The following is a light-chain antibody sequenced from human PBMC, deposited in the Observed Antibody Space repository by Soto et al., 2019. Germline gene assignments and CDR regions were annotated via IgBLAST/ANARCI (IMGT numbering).Light chain of an antibody. CDR1: QSVLYSSNNKNY. J-gene: IGKJ4*01. CDR3: QQYNSWPLT. V-gene: IGKV4-1*01. Sequence: DIVMTQSPDSLAVSLGERATINCKSSQSVLYSSNNKNYLAWYQQKPGQPPKLLIYWASTRESGVPDRFSSSGSGTDFTVTISSLQAEDVAVYYCQQYNSWPLTFGGGTKVEIK. CDR2: WAS.